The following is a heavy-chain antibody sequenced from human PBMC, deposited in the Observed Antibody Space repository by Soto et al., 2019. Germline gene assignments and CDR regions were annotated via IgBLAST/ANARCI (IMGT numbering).Heavy chain of an antibody. CDR2: ISYDGSNK. J-gene: IGHJ3*02. D-gene: IGHD1-26*01. CDR3: AKDRNLQWELLLYNAFDI. CDR1: GFTFSSYG. Sequence: QVQLVESGGGVVQPGRSLRLSCAASGFTFSSYGMHWVRQAPGKGLEWVAVISYDGSNKYYADSVKGRFTISRDNSKNTLYLQMNSLRAEDTAVYYCAKDRNLQWELLLYNAFDIWGQGTMVTVSS. V-gene: IGHV3-30*18.